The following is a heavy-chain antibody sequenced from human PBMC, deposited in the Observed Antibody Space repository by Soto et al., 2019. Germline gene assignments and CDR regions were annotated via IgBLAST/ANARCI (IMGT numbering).Heavy chain of an antibody. CDR2: ISGSGGNT. CDR1: GFTFSSYA. D-gene: IGHD3-22*01. Sequence: LRLSCAASGFTFSSYAMSWVRQAPGKGLEWVSAISGSGGNTYYADSVKGRFTISRDNSKNTLYLQMNSLRAEDTAVYYCAKAIRGDSSGYYFDYWGQGTLVTVSS. CDR3: AKAIRGDSSGYYFDY. J-gene: IGHJ4*02. V-gene: IGHV3-23*01.